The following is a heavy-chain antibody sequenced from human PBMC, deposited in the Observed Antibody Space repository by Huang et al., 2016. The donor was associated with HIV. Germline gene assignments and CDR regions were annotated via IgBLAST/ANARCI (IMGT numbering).Heavy chain of an antibody. CDR2: INNGGMT. CDR1: GGSFTNYY. J-gene: IGHJ2*01. Sequence: QQQLQQWGAGLLKPSETLSLTCAVYGGSFTNYYWGWLRQPPGKGLEWSGEINNGGMTQDRPSLKSRVTISLDTSKNQVSLKLTSVSAADTAVYYCVRGPRYVSADWYARLRNYWFFDLWGRGSLVSVSS. D-gene: IGHD3-9*01. V-gene: IGHV4-34*01. CDR3: VRGPRYVSADWYARLRNYWFFDL.